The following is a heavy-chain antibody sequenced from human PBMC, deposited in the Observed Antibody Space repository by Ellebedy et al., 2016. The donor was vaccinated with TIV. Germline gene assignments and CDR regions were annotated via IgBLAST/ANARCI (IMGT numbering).Heavy chain of an antibody. V-gene: IGHV3-30*17. Sequence: GESLKISCAASGFTFSSYAMQWVRQAPGKGLEWVAFISYDGTNKNYADSVKGRFTISRDNAKNTLYLQMNSLRAEDTAVYYCARDNYYGSGAHYFDCWGQGTLVTVSS. CDR3: ARDNYYGSGAHYFDC. J-gene: IGHJ4*02. CDR1: GFTFSSYA. CDR2: ISYDGTNK. D-gene: IGHD3-10*01.